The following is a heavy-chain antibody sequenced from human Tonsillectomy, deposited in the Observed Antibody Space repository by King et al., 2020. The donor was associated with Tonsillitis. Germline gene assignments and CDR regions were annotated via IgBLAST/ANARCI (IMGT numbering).Heavy chain of an antibody. J-gene: IGHJ4*02. Sequence: EVQLVESGGGLVQPGRSLRLSCAASGFTFDDYAMHWVRQAPGKGLEWVSGISWNSGSIGYADSVKGRFTISRVNAKNSLYLQMNSLRAEDTALYYCAKGKLASTLYYFDYWGQGTLVTVSS. CDR1: GFTFDDYA. V-gene: IGHV3-9*01. CDR2: ISWNSGSI. D-gene: IGHD4-23*01. CDR3: AKGKLASTLYYFDY.